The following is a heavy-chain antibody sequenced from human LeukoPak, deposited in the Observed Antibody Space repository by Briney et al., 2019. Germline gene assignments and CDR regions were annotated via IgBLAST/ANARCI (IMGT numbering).Heavy chain of an antibody. CDR1: GYTFTSYG. V-gene: IGHV1-18*01. Sequence: ASVKVSCKASGYTFTSYGISWVRQAPGQGLEWMGWISAYNGNTNYAQKLQGRVTMTTDTSTGTAYMELRSLRSDDTAVYYCARSGYSSSWTPGDDAFDIWGQGTMVTVSS. CDR2: ISAYNGNT. J-gene: IGHJ3*02. D-gene: IGHD6-13*01. CDR3: ARSGYSSSWTPGDDAFDI.